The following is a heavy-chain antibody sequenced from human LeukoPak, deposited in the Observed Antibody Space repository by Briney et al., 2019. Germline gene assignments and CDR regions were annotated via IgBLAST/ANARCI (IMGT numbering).Heavy chain of an antibody. CDR2: IRNDGSGQ. D-gene: IGHD3-10*01. V-gene: IGHV3-30*02. CDR1: GFTFSRHG. Sequence: GGSLRLSCAASGFTFSRHGMHWVRQAPGKGLDWVAFIRNDGSGQYYTDSVTGRFTISRDDSKNALNLQMNSLRPEDTAVYYCAKGVGGSANYYYMDVWGKGTTVTVSS. J-gene: IGHJ6*03. CDR3: AKGVGGSANYYYMDV.